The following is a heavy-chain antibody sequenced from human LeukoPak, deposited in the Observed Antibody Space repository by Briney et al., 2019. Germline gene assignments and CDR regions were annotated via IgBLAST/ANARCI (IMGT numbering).Heavy chain of an antibody. Sequence: SETLSLTCTVSGGSISSHYWSWIRQPPGRGLEWIGEINQGGSTNYNPSLKSRVTISVDTSRNQFSLNLNSVTAADTAVYYCARNSAYSTSSGINQWGQGTLVTVSS. CDR3: ARNSAYSTSSGINQ. J-gene: IGHJ4*02. V-gene: IGHV4-34*01. D-gene: IGHD6-6*01. CDR1: GGSISSHY. CDR2: INQGGST.